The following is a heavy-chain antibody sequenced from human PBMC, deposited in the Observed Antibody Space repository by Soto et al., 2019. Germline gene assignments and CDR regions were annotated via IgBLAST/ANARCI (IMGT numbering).Heavy chain of an antibody. Sequence: PRLSCAASGFTFSSYWMSWVRQAPGKGLEWVANIKQDGSEKYYVDSVKGRFTISRDNAKNSLYLQMNSLRAEDTAVYYCARALSITGTTLGYYYGMDVWGQGTTVTVSS. CDR3: ARALSITGTTLGYYYGMDV. D-gene: IGHD1-7*01. CDR2: IKQDGSEK. J-gene: IGHJ6*02. V-gene: IGHV3-7*03. CDR1: GFTFSSYW.